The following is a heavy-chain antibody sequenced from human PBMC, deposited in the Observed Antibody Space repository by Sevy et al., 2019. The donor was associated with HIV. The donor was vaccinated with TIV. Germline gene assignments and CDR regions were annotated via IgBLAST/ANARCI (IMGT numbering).Heavy chain of an antibody. Sequence: GESLKISCKGSGYSFTNYWIGWVRQMPGKGLEWMGIIYPGDSDTRYSPSFQGQVTISADKSISTAYLQWNSLKASDTAMYYCARRENTNYFDYWGQGTLVTVSS. CDR3: ARRENTNYFDY. D-gene: IGHD1-26*01. J-gene: IGHJ4*02. CDR2: IYPGDSDT. CDR1: GYSFTNYW. V-gene: IGHV5-51*01.